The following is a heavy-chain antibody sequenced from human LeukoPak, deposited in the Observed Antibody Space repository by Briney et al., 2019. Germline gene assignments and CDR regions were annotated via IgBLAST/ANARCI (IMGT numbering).Heavy chain of an antibody. CDR3: XXAQTKGVLRYFDWLTDY. CDR2: ISGSGGST. V-gene: IGHV3-23*01. D-gene: IGHD3-9*01. Sequence: GGSLRLSCAASGFTFSSYAMSWVRQAPGKGLEWVSAISGSGGSTYYADSVKGRFTISRDNSKNTLYLQMNSLRAEDTAVYYCXXAQTKGVLRYFDWLTDYWGQGTLVTVSS. CDR1: GFTFSSYA. J-gene: IGHJ4*02.